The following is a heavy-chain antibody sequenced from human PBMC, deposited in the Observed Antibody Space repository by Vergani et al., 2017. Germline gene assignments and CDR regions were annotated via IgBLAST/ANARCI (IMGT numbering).Heavy chain of an antibody. CDR1: GGSFSGYY. Sequence: QVQLQQWGAGLLKPSETLSLTCAVYGGSFSGYYWSWIRQPPGKGLEWIGEINHSGSTNYNPSLKSRVTRSVDTSKNQFSLKLSSVTAADTAVYYCARFFKRGVDAPDRVDYWGQGTLVTVSS. CDR2: INHSGST. D-gene: IGHD3-22*01. V-gene: IGHV4-34*01. J-gene: IGHJ4*02. CDR3: ARFFKRGVDAPDRVDY.